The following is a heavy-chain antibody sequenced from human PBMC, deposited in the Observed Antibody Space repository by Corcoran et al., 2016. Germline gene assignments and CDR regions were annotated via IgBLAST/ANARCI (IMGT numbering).Heavy chain of an antibody. D-gene: IGHD1-20*01. V-gene: IGHV4-39*01. CDR1: GGSISSSSYY. CDR2: IYYSGST. J-gene: IGHJ5*02. CDR3: ARHVITGSPWGFDP. Sequence: QLQLQESGPGLVKPSETLSLTCTVSGGSISSSSYYWGWIRQPPGKGLEWIGSIYYSGSTYYTPSLKSRVTISVDTSKNQFSLKLSSVTAADTAVYYCARHVITGSPWGFDPWGQGTLVTVSS.